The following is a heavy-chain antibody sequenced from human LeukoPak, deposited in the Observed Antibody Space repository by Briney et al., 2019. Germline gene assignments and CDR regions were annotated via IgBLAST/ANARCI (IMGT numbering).Heavy chain of an antibody. CDR1: GYTFTGYY. CDR2: INPSGGST. CDR3: ARVRDGYNDAYDI. D-gene: IGHD5-24*01. V-gene: IGHV1-46*01. Sequence: RASVKVSCKASGYTFTGYYMHWVRQAPGQGLEWMGWINPSGGSTNYAQNFQARVTMTRDTSTSTVYMELSSLRSEDTAVYYCARVRDGYNDAYDIWGQGTMVTVPS. J-gene: IGHJ3*02.